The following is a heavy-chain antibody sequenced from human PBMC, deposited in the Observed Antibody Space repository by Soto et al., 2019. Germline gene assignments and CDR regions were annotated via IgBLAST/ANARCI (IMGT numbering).Heavy chain of an antibody. CDR2: MNPHSGDT. J-gene: IGHJ4*02. CDR3: ARQQAMDY. V-gene: IGHV1-8*01. CDR1: GYTFVNYE. Sequence: QVQLVQSGAEVKKPGASVKVSCKASGYTFVNYEINWVRQATGQGLEWLGWMNPHSGDTFYAQNFQGRVTMTRNTSITTPYMELNSRKSEDTAVYYCARQQAMDYWGQGTLVTVSS.